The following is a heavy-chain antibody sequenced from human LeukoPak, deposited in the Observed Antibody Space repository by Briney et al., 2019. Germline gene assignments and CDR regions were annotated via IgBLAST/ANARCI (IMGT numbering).Heavy chain of an antibody. J-gene: IGHJ6*03. CDR1: GGTFSSYA. D-gene: IGHD1-26*01. CDR2: IIPIFGTA. CDR3: ARARSGWELQLIDYYYYYVDV. Sequence: GASVKVSCKASGGTFSSYAVSWVRQAPGQGLEWMGGIIPIFGTANYAQKFQGRVTITADKSTSTAYMELSSLRSEDTAVYYCARARSGWELQLIDYYYYYVDVWGKGTTVTVSS. V-gene: IGHV1-69*06.